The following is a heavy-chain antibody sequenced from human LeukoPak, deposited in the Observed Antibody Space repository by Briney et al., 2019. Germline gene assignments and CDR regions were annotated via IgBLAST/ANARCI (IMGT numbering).Heavy chain of an antibody. J-gene: IGHJ4*02. CDR3: ARGGFSRGGSYPNDY. V-gene: IGHV1-2*02. CDR2: INPNSGGT. CDR1: GYPFTGYY. Sequence: ASVKVSCKASGYPFTGYYIHWVRQAPGQGLEWMGWINPNSGGTNYAQKFQGRVTMTRDTSISTAYMELSRLRSDDSAVYYCARGGFSRGGSYPNDYWAQGTLVTVSS. D-gene: IGHD1-26*01.